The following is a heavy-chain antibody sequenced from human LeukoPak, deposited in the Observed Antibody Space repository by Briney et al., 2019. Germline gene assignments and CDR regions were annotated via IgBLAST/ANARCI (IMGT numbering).Heavy chain of an antibody. Sequence: SQTLSLTCIVSGASINSGGYYWIWIRQPAGKGLEWIARMSPSGRTNSNPSLKGRRTMPIDRSRNQFSLKLSAVTAADTAVYYCARDVTPNYQDPPDNYYYYMDVWGKGTTVTVSS. D-gene: IGHD2-2*01. CDR1: GASINSGGYY. V-gene: IGHV4-61*02. CDR2: MSPSGRT. J-gene: IGHJ6*03. CDR3: ARDVTPNYQDPPDNYYYYMDV.